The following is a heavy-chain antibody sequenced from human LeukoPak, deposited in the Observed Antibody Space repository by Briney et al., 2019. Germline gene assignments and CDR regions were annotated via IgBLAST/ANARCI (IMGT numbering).Heavy chain of an antibody. D-gene: IGHD3-22*01. CDR3: ARDLGHYYDSSGYLLDY. Sequence: ASVKVPCKASGYTFTSYGISWVRQAPGQGLEWMGWISAYNGNTNYAQKLQGRVTMTTDTSTSTAYMELRSLRSDDTAVYYCARDLGHYYDSSGYLLDYWGQGTLVTVSS. CDR2: ISAYNGNT. J-gene: IGHJ4*02. V-gene: IGHV1-18*01. CDR1: GYTFTSYG.